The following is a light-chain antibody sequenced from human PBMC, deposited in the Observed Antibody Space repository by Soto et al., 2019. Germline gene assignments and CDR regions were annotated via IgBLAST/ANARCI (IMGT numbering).Light chain of an antibody. CDR2: AAS. CDR3: QQSYSTPWT. V-gene: IGKV1-39*01. Sequence: DIQMTQSPSSLSASVGDRGTITCRASQSISGYLNWYQQKPGKAPKLLIYAASSLQSGVPSRFSGSGSGTDFTLTISSLQPEDFATYYCQQSYSTPWTFGQGTKVDIK. CDR1: QSISGY. J-gene: IGKJ1*01.